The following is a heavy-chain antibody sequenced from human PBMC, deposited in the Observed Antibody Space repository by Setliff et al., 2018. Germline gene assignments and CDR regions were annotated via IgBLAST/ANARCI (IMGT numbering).Heavy chain of an antibody. Sequence: ETLSLTCIVSSGSISTSNYFWGWVRQPPGRGLEWIGSASYYNPSLKSRVTISVDTSMNQFSLNLNSVTAADTAVYYCARDRTYYASGTYTRWFDYWGQGSLVTVSS. D-gene: IGHD3-10*01. CDR3: ARDRTYYASGTYTRWFDY. J-gene: IGHJ4*02. CDR2: AS. CDR1: SGSISTSNYF. V-gene: IGHV4-39*07.